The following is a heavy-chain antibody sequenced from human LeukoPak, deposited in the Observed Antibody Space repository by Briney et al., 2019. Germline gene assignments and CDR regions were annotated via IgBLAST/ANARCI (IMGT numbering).Heavy chain of an antibody. D-gene: IGHD2-2*01. V-gene: IGHV4-39*01. CDR3: ASSSTSPRRGWFDP. CDR2: IYYSGST. J-gene: IGHJ5*02. Sequence: SETLSLTCAVSGGSISSSSYYWGWIRQPPGKGLEWIGSIYYSGSTYYSPSLKSRVTISVDTSKNQFSLKLSSVTAADTAVYYCASSSTSPRRGWFDPWGQGTLVTVSS. CDR1: GGSISSSSYY.